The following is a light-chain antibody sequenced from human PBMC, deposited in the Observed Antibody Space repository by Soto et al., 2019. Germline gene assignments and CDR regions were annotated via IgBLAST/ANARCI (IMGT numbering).Light chain of an antibody. CDR1: QSISSY. V-gene: IGKV1-39*01. CDR3: QQSYSTPLT. J-gene: IGKJ4*01. Sequence: DIQMTQSPSSLSASVGDRVTITCRASQSISSYLNWYQQKPGKAPKLLIYAASSLQSGVPSRFSGSGSGTAFTLTISSLQPEDFATYYCQQSYSTPLTFGGGTNVEIK. CDR2: AAS.